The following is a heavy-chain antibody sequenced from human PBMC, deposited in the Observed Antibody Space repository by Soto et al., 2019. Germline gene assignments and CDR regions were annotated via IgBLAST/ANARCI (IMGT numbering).Heavy chain of an antibody. Sequence: QITLKESGPTLVKPTQTLTLTCVFSGFSLSTRGVGVGWIRQPPGRALEWLALIYWNDDKHYSPSLMTRLTITKDTSKHQVVLTMTNMDPVDTATYYCARTSGGWYSSTFDIWGQGTMVTVSS. CDR1: GFSLSTRGVG. CDR2: IYWNDDK. CDR3: ARTSGGWYSSTFDI. J-gene: IGHJ3*02. V-gene: IGHV2-5*01. D-gene: IGHD6-19*01.